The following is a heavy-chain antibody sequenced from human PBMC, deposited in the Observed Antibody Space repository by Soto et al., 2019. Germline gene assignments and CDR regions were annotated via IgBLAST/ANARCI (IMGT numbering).Heavy chain of an antibody. CDR2: MNPNSGNT. CDR3: ASLLATGDPDFDY. J-gene: IGHJ4*02. V-gene: IGHV1-8*01. CDR1: GYTFTSYD. Sequence: ASVKFSCKASGYTFTSYDINWVRQATGQGLEWMGWMNPNSGNTGYAQKFQGRVTMTRNTSISTAYMELSSLRSEDTAVYYCASLLATGDPDFDYWGQGTLVTVSS. D-gene: IGHD2-21*01.